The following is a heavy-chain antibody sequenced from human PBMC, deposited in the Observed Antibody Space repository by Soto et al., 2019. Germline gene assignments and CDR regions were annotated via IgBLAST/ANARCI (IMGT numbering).Heavy chain of an antibody. CDR2: ISYHGSNK. J-gene: IGHJ5*02. D-gene: IGHD3-10*01. CDR3: VRGLAGGFDP. CDR1: GFTFSTYD. Sequence: GGSLRLSCAASGFTFSTYDMHWVRQAPGKGLERVAGISYHGSNKNYAESVKGRFTISRDNSKNTLSLQMDSLRLEDTAVYYCVRGLAGGFDPWGQGTLVTVSS. V-gene: IGHV3-30-3*01.